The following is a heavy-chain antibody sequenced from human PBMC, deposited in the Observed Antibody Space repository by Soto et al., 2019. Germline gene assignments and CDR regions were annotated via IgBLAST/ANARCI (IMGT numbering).Heavy chain of an antibody. CDR1: GFTFSSYG. Sequence: PGGSLRLSCAASGFTFSSYGMHWVRQAPGKGLEWVAVIWYDGSNKYYADSVKGRFTISRDNSKNTLYLQMNSLRAEDTAVYYCARKDTSTWTFDYWGQGTLVTVSS. CDR2: IWYDGSNK. CDR3: ARKDTSTWTFDY. V-gene: IGHV3-33*01. J-gene: IGHJ4*02. D-gene: IGHD6-13*01.